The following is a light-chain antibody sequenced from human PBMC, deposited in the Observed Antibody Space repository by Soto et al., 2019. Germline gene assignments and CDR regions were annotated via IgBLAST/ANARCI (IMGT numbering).Light chain of an antibody. CDR2: GAS. Sequence: EIVLTQSPGTLSLSPGERATLSCRASRSVSSSYLAWYQQKPGQAPRLLIYGASSRATGIPDRFSGSGSGTDFTLTISRLEPEDFAVYYCQQYGSSPPTTFGQGTKVDIK. CDR3: QQYGSSPPTT. J-gene: IGKJ1*01. CDR1: RSVSSSY. V-gene: IGKV3-20*01.